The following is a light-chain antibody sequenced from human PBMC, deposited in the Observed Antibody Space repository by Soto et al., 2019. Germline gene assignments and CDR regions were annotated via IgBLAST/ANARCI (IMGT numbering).Light chain of an antibody. CDR1: SSDVGGYNY. CDR2: DVS. J-gene: IGLJ1*01. Sequence: QSALTQPASVSGSPGQSITISCTGTSSDVGGYNYVSWYQQHPGKAPKLMIYDVSNRPSGVSDRLAGSKSGNTASLTISGLQAEDEADYYGSSYTSSSTLYGFGTGTKLTVL. CDR3: SSYTSSSTLYG. V-gene: IGLV2-14*01.